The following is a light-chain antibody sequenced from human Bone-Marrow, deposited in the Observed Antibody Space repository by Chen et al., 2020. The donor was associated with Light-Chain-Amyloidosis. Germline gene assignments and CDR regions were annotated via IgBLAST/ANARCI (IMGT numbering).Light chain of an antibody. V-gene: IGLV2-14*01. Sequence: SALTQPASVSGSPGQSITISCTGTSRDVGGDNHVSWYQQHPDKAPKLMIYEVTNRPSWVPVRFSGSKSANTASLTISGLQTDDEADYFCSSYTITNTLVFGSGTRVTVL. CDR3: SSYTITNTLV. CDR2: EVT. CDR1: SRDVGGDNH. J-gene: IGLJ1*01.